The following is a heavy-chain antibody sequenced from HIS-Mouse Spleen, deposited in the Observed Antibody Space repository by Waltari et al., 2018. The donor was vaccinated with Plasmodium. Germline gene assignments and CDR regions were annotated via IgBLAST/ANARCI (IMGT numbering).Heavy chain of an antibody. D-gene: IGHD3-9*01. CDR3: AREDILTGYYNDYWYFDL. V-gene: IGHV3-21*01. Sequence: EVQLVESGGGLVKPGGSLRLSCAASGFTFSSYSMNWVRQAPGKGLGVVSSISSSSSYLYYADAGKGRFTISRDNAKNALYLQMNSLRAEDTAVYYCAREDILTGYYNDYWYFDLWGRGTLVTVSS. CDR2: ISSSSSYL. CDR1: GFTFSSYS. J-gene: IGHJ2*01.